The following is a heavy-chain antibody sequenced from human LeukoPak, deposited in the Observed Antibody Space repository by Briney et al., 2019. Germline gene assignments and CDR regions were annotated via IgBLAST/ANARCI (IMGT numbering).Heavy chain of an antibody. J-gene: IGHJ3*02. CDR2: INSDGSST. D-gene: IGHD4-17*01. Sequence: PGGSLRLSCAASGFTFSSYWMHWVRQAPGKGLVWVSHINSDGSSTSYADSVKGRFTISRDNAKNTLYLQMNSLRAEDTAVYYCARDMGTTVTRDAFDIWGQGTMVTVSS. CDR3: ARDMGTTVTRDAFDI. V-gene: IGHV3-74*01. CDR1: GFTFSSYW.